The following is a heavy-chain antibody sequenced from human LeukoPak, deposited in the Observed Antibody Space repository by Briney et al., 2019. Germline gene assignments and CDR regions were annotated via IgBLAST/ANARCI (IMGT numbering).Heavy chain of an antibody. D-gene: IGHD1/OR15-1a*01. J-gene: IGHJ5*02. V-gene: IGHV3-48*03. CDR2: ISSSGSTI. CDR3: VRAGAMTRIDGFDP. Sequence: PGGSLRLSCAASGFTFSNYEMNWVRLAPGKGLEWVSDISSSGSTIYYADSVKGRFTISRDNAKNSLYLQTNSLRAEDTAVYYCVRAGAMTRIDGFDPWGQGTLVTVSS. CDR1: GFTFSNYE.